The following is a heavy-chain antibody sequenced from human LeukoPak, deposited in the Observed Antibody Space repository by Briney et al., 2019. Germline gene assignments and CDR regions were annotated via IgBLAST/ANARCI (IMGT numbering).Heavy chain of an antibody. CDR3: ARGRHRSNYYGSGSYANNWFDP. J-gene: IGHJ5*02. Sequence: SVKVSCKASGGTFSSYAISWVRQAPGQGLEWMGGIIPIFGTANYAQKFQGRVTITADESTSTAYMELSSLRSEDTAVYYCARGRHRSNYYGSGSYANNWFDPWGQGTLVTVSS. D-gene: IGHD3-10*01. V-gene: IGHV1-69*13. CDR2: IIPIFGTA. CDR1: GGTFSSYA.